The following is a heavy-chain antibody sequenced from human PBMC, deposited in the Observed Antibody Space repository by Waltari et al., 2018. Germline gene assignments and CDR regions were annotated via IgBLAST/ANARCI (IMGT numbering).Heavy chain of an antibody. CDR1: GFTFSSYS. V-gene: IGHV3-21*01. CDR3: ARDAHIVATIPDY. J-gene: IGHJ4*02. CDR2: ISSSSSYI. Sequence: EVQLVESGGGLVKPGGSLRLSCAASGFTFSSYSMNWVRQAPGKGLEWVSSISSSSSYIDYADSVKGRFTISRDNAKNSLYLQMNSLRAEDTAVYYCARDAHIVATIPDYWGQGTLVTVSS. D-gene: IGHD5-12*01.